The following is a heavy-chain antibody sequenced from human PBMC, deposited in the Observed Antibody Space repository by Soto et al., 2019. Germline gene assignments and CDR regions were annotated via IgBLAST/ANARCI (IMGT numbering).Heavy chain of an antibody. CDR2: IYYSGST. Sequence: SETLSLTCTVSGGSISSGGYYWSWIRQHPGKGQEWVGYIYYSGSTYYNPSLKNRVTISVDTSKNKFSLKLRSVTTADTAVFYCARSLPLLWFGESHYYYYGMDVWGQGTTVTVS. CDR3: ARSLPLLWFGESHYYYYGMDV. CDR1: GGSISSGGYY. V-gene: IGHV4-31*03. D-gene: IGHD3-10*01. J-gene: IGHJ6*02.